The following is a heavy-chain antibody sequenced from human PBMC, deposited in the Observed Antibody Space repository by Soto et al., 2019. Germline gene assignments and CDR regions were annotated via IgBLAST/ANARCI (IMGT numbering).Heavy chain of an antibody. Sequence: GRSLRLSCAASGFTFSSYAMHWVLQAPGKRLAWVAVISYDGSNKYYADSVKGRFNISRDTSKNTLYLQMNSLRAEDTAVYYCARPYNDLWSGYYYYYYYGMDVWGQGTTVTVSS. CDR1: GFTFSSYA. V-gene: IGHV3-30-3*01. CDR3: ARPYNDLWSGYYYYYYYGMDV. CDR2: ISYDGSNK. J-gene: IGHJ6*02. D-gene: IGHD3-3*01.